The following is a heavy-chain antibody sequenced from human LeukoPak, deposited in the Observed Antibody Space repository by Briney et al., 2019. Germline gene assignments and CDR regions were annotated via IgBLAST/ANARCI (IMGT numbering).Heavy chain of an antibody. V-gene: IGHV4-39*07. J-gene: IGHJ3*02. Sequence: SETLSLTCTVFGGSISSSSYYWGWIRQPPGKGLEWIGSIYYSGSTYYNPSLKSRVTISVDTSKNQFSLKLGSVTAADTAVYYCARIIAAVDAFDIWGQGTMVTVSS. D-gene: IGHD6-13*01. CDR1: GGSISSSSYY. CDR3: ARIIAAVDAFDI. CDR2: IYYSGST.